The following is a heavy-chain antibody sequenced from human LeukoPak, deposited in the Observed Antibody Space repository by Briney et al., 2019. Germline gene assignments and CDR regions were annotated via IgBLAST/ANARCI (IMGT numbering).Heavy chain of an antibody. CDR1: GGSISSGSYY. Sequence: SETLSLTCTVSGGSISSGSYYWSWIRQPAGKGLEWIGRIYTSGSTNYNPSLKSRVTISVDTSKNQFSLKLSSVTAADTAVYYCARSDTFDIWGQGTMVTVSS. J-gene: IGHJ3*02. CDR3: ARSDTFDI. CDR2: IYTSGST. V-gene: IGHV4-61*02.